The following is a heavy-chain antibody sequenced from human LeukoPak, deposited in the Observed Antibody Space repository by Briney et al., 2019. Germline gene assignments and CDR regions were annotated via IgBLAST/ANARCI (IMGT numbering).Heavy chain of an antibody. CDR2: IYSGGTT. D-gene: IGHD6-13*01. J-gene: IGHJ4*02. Sequence: PGGSLRLSCAASGFTVSTNYMSWLRQAPGKGLEWVSVIYSGGTTYYADSVKGRFTTPRRNSKNMPYLQMNQLGARETGVYFFSIDRGGSRSDCCGQETPVTVSS. CDR3: SIDRGGSRSDC. V-gene: IGHV3-66*01. CDR1: GFTVSTNY.